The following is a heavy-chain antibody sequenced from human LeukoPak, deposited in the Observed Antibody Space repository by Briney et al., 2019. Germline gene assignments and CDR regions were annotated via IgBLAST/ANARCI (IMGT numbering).Heavy chain of an antibody. V-gene: IGHV3-30-3*01. D-gene: IGHD4-23*01. J-gene: IGHJ6*02. CDR1: GFPFSNYW. CDR3: ARGNSVNRYFYALDV. CDR2: ITSDGNKK. Sequence: PGGSLRLSCAVSGFPFSNYWMSWVRQAPGKGLEWLAGITSDGNKKFHSDSVKGRFTISRDNFRNTLYLQMNSLRLEDTAVYYCARGNSVNRYFYALDVWGQGTTVTVSS.